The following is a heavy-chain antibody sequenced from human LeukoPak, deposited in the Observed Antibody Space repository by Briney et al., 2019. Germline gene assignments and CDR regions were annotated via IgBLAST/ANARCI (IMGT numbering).Heavy chain of an antibody. CDR2: ISYDGSNK. V-gene: IGHV3-30*04. CDR1: GFTFSTYA. Sequence: GGSLRLSCAASGFTFSTYAMHWVRQAPGKGLEWVAVISYDGSNKYYADSVKGRFTISRDNSKNTLYLQMDSLRAEDTAVYYCATGGPDIAYCGGDCYSDRDYWGQGTLVTVSS. D-gene: IGHD2-21*02. CDR3: ATGGPDIAYCGGDCYSDRDY. J-gene: IGHJ4*02.